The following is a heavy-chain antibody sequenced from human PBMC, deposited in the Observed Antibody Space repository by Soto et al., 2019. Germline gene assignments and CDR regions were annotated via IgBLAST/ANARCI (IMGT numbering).Heavy chain of an antibody. J-gene: IGHJ4*02. CDR3: ARGGGRGIVVVPAAMPCDY. V-gene: IGHV3-21*01. D-gene: IGHD2-2*01. Sequence: GGSLRLSCAASGFTFSSYSMNWVRQAPGKGLEWVSSISSSSSYIYYADSVKGRFTISRDNAKNSLYLQMNSLRAEDTAVYYCARGGGRGIVVVPAAMPCDYWGQGTLVTVSS. CDR2: ISSSSSYI. CDR1: GFTFSSYS.